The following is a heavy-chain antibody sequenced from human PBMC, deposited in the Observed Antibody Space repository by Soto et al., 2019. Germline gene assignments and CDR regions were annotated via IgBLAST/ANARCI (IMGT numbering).Heavy chain of an antibody. CDR3: ARAPPEGIAARRGLCFDY. J-gene: IGHJ4*02. Sequence: GGSLRLSCAASGFTFSSYSMNWVRQAPGKGLEWVSYISSSSSTIYYADSVKGRFTISRDNAKNSLYLQMNSLRDEDTAVYYCARAPPEGIAARRGLCFDYWGQGTLVTVSS. CDR2: ISSSSSTI. CDR1: GFTFSSYS. V-gene: IGHV3-48*02. D-gene: IGHD6-6*01.